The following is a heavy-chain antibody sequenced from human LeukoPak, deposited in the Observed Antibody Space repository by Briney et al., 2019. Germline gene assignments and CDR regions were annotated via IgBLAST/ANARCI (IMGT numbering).Heavy chain of an antibody. CDR1: GFTFSNNA. CDR3: SGHGSNSY. J-gene: IGHJ4*02. CDR2: IRSDDTT. D-gene: IGHD6-13*01. Sequence: PGGSLRLSCAASGFTFSNNALSCFRQAPGKGLEWVSDIRSDDTTSYAESVKGRFTISRDNSKNTLYLQMNRLRAEDTALYYASGHGSNSYWGQGTLVTVSS. V-gene: IGHV3-23*01.